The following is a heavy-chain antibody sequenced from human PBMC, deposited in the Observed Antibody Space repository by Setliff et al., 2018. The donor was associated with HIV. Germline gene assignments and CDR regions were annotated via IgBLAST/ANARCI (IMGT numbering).Heavy chain of an antibody. Sequence: ASVKVSCKASGYSFFSYSITWVRQAPGQGLEWVGWINCYSGDSKFPEKLQGRITMTADTSTSTAYMELRNLTSDDTAMYYCARATYSGSPNPPKDYWGQGTLVTVSS. CDR3: ARATYSGSPNPPKDY. V-gene: IGHV1-18*01. D-gene: IGHD1-26*01. J-gene: IGHJ4*02. CDR1: GYSFFSYS. CDR2: INCYSGDS.